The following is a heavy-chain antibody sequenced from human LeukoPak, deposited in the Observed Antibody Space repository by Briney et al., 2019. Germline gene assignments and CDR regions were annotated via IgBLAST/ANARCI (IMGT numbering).Heavy chain of an antibody. V-gene: IGHV4-59*08. CDR3: AFGGGGEFDY. CDR1: GDSISSYY. Sequence: SETLSLTCTVSGDSISSYYWSRIRQPPGKGLEWIGYIYYSGSTNYNPSLKSRVTISVDTSKNQFSLKLSSVTAADTAVYYCAFGGGGEFDYWGQGTLVTVSS. CDR2: IYYSGST. D-gene: IGHD3-16*01. J-gene: IGHJ4*02.